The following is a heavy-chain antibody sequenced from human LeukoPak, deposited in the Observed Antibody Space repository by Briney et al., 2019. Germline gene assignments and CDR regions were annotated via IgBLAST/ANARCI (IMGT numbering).Heavy chain of an antibody. J-gene: IGHJ3*02. D-gene: IGHD3-10*01. CDR1: GGSISSYY. Sequence: SETLSLTCTIPGGSISSYYWSWIRQPPGKGLEWIGYIYYSGNTNYNPSLKSRVTISVDTSKNQFSLKLSSVTAADTAVYYCARISRVTMVPYALDIWGQGTMVTISS. CDR2: IYYSGNT. CDR3: ARISRVTMVPYALDI. V-gene: IGHV4-59*01.